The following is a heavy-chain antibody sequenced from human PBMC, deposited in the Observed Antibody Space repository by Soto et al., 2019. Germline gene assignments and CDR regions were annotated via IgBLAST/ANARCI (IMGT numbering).Heavy chain of an antibody. CDR2: INAGNGNT. D-gene: IGHD1-1*01. J-gene: IGHJ3*02. V-gene: IGHV1-3*01. CDR1: GYTFTSYA. Sequence: ASVKVSCKASGYTFTSYAMHWVRQAPGQRLEWMGWINAGNGNTKYSQKFQGRVTITRDTSTSTAYMELSSLRSEDTAVYYCATDRYNWNDSGAFDIWGQGTMVTVSS. CDR3: ATDRYNWNDSGAFDI.